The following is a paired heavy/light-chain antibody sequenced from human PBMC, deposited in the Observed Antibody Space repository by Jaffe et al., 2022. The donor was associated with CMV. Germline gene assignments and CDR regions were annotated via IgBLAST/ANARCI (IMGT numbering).Light chain of an antibody. CDR1: TSNIGSNT. CDR2: SND. V-gene: IGLV1-44*01. Sequence: QSVLTQPPSASGTPGQRVTISCSGSTSNIGSNTVNWYQQLPGTAPKLLIYSNDQRPSGVPDRFSGSKSGTSASLAISGLQSEDEADYYCAAWDDNLNGRGVFGTGTKVTVL. CDR3: AAWDDNLNGRGV. J-gene: IGLJ1*01.
Heavy chain of an antibody. CDR3: AKGGYSTSYLIFS. J-gene: IGHJ5*02. CDR2: ISGSGGST. CDR1: GFTFKSYA. V-gene: IGHV3-23*04. D-gene: IGHD6-6*01. Sequence: EVQLVESGGDLVQPGGSLRLSCAASGFTFKSYAMNWVRQAPGKGLEWVSGISGSGGSTFYADSVKGRFTISRDISKNTLYLQMNSLRAEDTAVYYCAKGGYSTSYLIFSWGQGTLVTVSS.